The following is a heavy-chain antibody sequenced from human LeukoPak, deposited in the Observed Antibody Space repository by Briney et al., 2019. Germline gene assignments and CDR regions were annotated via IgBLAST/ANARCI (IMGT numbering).Heavy chain of an antibody. CDR3: AREASHQGYYDFWSGYYNDY. CDR2: IYHSGST. J-gene: IGHJ4*02. V-gene: IGHV4-38-2*02. CDR1: GYSISSGYY. Sequence: SETLSLTCTVSGYSISSGYYWGWIRQPPGKGLEWIGSIYHSGSTYYNPSLKSRVTISVDTSKNQFSLKLSSVTAAATAVYYCAREASHQGYYDFWSGYYNDYWGQGTLVTVSS. D-gene: IGHD3-3*01.